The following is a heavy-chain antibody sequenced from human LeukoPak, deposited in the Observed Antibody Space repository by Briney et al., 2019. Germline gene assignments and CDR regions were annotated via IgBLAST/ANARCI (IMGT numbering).Heavy chain of an antibody. CDR2: IWHDGDTT. CDR1: GFTFNNYG. Sequence: GGSLRLSCAASGFTFNNYGMHWVRQAPGKGLEWVAVIWHDGDTTFYADSVKGRFTISRDKSKNTLYLEMNSLRAEDTAFYYCVKDSTARASNLPDYWGQGTLVTVSS. CDR3: VKDSTARASNLPDY. J-gene: IGHJ4*02. V-gene: IGHV3-33*03. D-gene: IGHD1-1*01.